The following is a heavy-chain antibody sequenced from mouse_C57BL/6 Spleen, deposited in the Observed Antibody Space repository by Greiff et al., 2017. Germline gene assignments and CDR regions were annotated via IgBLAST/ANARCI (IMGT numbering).Heavy chain of an antibody. CDR1: GYTFTDYE. V-gene: IGHV1-15*01. CDR3: TRRLPAWFAY. CDR2: IDPETGGT. Sequence: VQLQQSGAELVRPGASVTLSCKASGYTFTDYEMHWVKQTPVHGLEWIGAIDPETGGTAYNQKFKGKAILTADKSSSTAYMELRSLTSEDSAVXYCTRRLPAWFAYWGQGTLVTVSA. J-gene: IGHJ3*01. D-gene: IGHD2-4*01.